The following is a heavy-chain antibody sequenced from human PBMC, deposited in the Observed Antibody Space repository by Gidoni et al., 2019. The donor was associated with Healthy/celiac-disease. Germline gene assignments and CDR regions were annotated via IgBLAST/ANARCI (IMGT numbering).Heavy chain of an antibody. J-gene: IGHJ5*02. V-gene: IGHV3-23*04. CDR2: SSGSGGST. CDR1: GFTFSRYA. D-gene: IGHD2-2*01. Sequence: EVQLVESGGGLVQPGWSLRLSCAASGFTFSRYAMSWVRQAQGKGLEWVSASSGSGGSTYYEDAGKGRFNSSRDNSKNTLDRQMNSLRAEDTAVDYCAKGLTSYHFDPWGQGTLVTVSS. CDR3: AKGLTSYHFDP.